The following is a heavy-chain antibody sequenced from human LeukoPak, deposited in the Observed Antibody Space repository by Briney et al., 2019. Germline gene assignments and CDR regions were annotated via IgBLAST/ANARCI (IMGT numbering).Heavy chain of an antibody. J-gene: IGHJ6*03. Sequence: ASVTVSYKASGYTFTNYGISWVRQAPGQGLEWMGWISAYNGNTNYAQKLQGRVTMTTDTSTSTAYMELRSLRSDDAAVYYCARDVIVPAAPPYYMDVWGKGTTVTVSS. CDR1: GYTFTNYG. D-gene: IGHD2-2*01. CDR3: ARDVIVPAAPPYYMDV. CDR2: ISAYNGNT. V-gene: IGHV1-18*01.